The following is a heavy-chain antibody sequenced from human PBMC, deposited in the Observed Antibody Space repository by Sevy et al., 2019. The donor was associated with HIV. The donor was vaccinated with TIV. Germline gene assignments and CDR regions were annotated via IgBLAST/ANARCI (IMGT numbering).Heavy chain of an antibody. CDR2: INPNSGGT. CDR3: ARMVAATIGFDP. CDR1: GYTFTGCY. J-gene: IGHJ5*02. V-gene: IGHV1-2*06. D-gene: IGHD2-15*01. Sequence: ASVKVSCKASGYTFTGCYMHWVRQAPGQGLEWMGRINPNSGGTNYAQKFQGRVTMTRDTSISTAYMELSRLRSDDTAVYYCARMVAATIGFDPWGQGTLVTVSS.